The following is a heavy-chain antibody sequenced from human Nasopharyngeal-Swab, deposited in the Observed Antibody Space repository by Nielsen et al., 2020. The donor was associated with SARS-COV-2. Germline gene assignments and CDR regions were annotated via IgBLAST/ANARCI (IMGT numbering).Heavy chain of an antibody. CDR3: ARLDPYSSRDDY. J-gene: IGHJ4*02. D-gene: IGHD6-13*01. Sequence: RQAPGKGLEWIGGIYYGGSTYYNPSLKSRVPISVDTSKNQFSLKLSSVTAADTAVYYCARLDPYSSRDDYWGQGTLVTVSS. V-gene: IGHV4-39*01. CDR2: IYYGGST.